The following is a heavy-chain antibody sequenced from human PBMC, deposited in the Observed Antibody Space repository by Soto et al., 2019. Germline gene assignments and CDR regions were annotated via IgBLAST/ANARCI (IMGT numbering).Heavy chain of an antibody. CDR2: IYYSGST. D-gene: IGHD2-15*01. Sequence: QVQLQESGPGLVKPSQTLSLTCTVSGGSISSGDYYWSWIRQPPGKGLEWIGYIYYSGSTYYNPSPKSRGTSSVEASKNQLSLKLRSVTAADTAVYYYASDVVHRSGGSCYPPYYYYGMDVWGQGTTVTVSS. J-gene: IGHJ6*02. V-gene: IGHV4-30-4*01. CDR3: ASDVVHRSGGSCYPPYYYYGMDV. CDR1: GGSISSGDYY.